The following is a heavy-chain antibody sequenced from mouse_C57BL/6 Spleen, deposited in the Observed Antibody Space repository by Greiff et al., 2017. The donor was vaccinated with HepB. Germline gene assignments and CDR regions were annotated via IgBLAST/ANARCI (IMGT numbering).Heavy chain of an antibody. CDR3: TRPPITTVVPV. Sequence: EVKVEESGGGLVQPGGSMKPSCAASGFTFSDAWMDWVRQSPEKGLEWVAEIRNKANNHATYYAESVKGRFTISRDDSKSSVYLQMNSLRAEDTGIYYCTRPPITTVVPVWGTGTTVTVSS. CDR2: IRNKANNHAT. D-gene: IGHD1-1*01. V-gene: IGHV6-6*01. J-gene: IGHJ1*03. CDR1: GFTFSDAW.